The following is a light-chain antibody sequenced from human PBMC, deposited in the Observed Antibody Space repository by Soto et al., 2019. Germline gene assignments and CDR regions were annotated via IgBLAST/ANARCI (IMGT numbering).Light chain of an antibody. CDR3: QQYSSSPRT. V-gene: IGKV3-20*01. Sequence: EIVLTQSPGTLSLSPGERATLSCRASQSVSSSYLAWYQQKPGQAPRLLIYGTSSRATGIPDRFSGSGSGTDFTLTISRLEPEDFAVYYCQQYSSSPRTFVQGTKLEIK. CDR2: GTS. J-gene: IGKJ2*02. CDR1: QSVSSSY.